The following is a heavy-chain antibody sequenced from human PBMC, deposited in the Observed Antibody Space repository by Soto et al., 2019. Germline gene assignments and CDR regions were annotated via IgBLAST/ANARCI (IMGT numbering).Heavy chain of an antibody. CDR1: GTTFGSRA. CDR2: ITDRSDDT. Sequence: QPGGSLRLSCVASGTTFGSRAMSWVRQAPGEGLEWVSTITDRSDDTIYADSVRGRFAISRDNSKNTLYLLMRSLRAEDSAIYYCARGSKASYPGSRIFDFWGRGTLVTVSS. CDR3: ARGSKASYPGSRIFDF. D-gene: IGHD3-10*01. J-gene: IGHJ4*02. V-gene: IGHV3-23*01.